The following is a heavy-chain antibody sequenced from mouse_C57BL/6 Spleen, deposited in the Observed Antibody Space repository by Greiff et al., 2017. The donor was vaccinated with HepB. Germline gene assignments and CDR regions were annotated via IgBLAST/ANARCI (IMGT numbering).Heavy chain of an antibody. J-gene: IGHJ4*01. Sequence: VQLQQPGAELVKPGASVKLSCKASGYTFTSYWMHWVKQRPGQGLEWIGMIHPNSGSTNYNEKFKRKATLTVDKSSSTAYMQLSSLTSEDSAVYYCARRYDYDYAMDYWGQGTSVTVSS. CDR1: GYTFTSYW. V-gene: IGHV1-64*01. CDR2: IHPNSGST. D-gene: IGHD2-4*01. CDR3: ARRYDYDYAMDY.